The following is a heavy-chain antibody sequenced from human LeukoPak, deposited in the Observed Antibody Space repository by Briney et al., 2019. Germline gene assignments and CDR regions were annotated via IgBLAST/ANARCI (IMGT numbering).Heavy chain of an antibody. V-gene: IGHV3-7*05. J-gene: IGHJ4*02. CDR3: ARDRLYDFWSGFDY. D-gene: IGHD3-3*01. Sequence: PGGSLRLSCAASGFTFSSYWMNWVRQAPGKGLEWVANIKVDGSEQYYVDSLKGRFTISRDHAKNSLHLQMNSLRAEDTAVYYCARDRLYDFWSGFDYWGQGTLVTVSS. CDR1: GFTFSSYW. CDR2: IKVDGSEQ.